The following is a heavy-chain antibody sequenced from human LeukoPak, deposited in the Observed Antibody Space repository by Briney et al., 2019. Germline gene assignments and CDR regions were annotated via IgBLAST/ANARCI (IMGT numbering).Heavy chain of an antibody. CDR3: ARSGRGTYFYFDL. Sequence: ASVKVSCKASGYTFTSYDINWVRQAPGQGLEWMGWISGSTGNTKYVEKFQGRLTVTADTSTGTAYLDLTKLRIDDTAVYFCARSGRGTYFYFDLWGQGTLVTVSS. V-gene: IGHV1-18*01. D-gene: IGHD1-26*01. CDR1: GYTFTSYD. J-gene: IGHJ4*02. CDR2: ISGSTGNT.